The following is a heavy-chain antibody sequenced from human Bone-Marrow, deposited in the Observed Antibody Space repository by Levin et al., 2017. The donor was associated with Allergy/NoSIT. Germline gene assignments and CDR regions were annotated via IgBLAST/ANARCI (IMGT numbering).Heavy chain of an antibody. CDR2: ISWNSGST. CDR1: GFTLEDYG. J-gene: IGHJ2*01. CDR3: TKSAVPAAMGAYWYFDV. D-gene: IGHD2-2*01. V-gene: IGHV3-9*01. Sequence: SCAASGFTLEDYGMHWVRQGPGKGLEWVASISWNSGSTGYADSVKGRFTISRDNAKNLLFLQMSSLRAEDTALYYCTKSAVPAAMGAYWYFDVWGRGTLVTVTS.